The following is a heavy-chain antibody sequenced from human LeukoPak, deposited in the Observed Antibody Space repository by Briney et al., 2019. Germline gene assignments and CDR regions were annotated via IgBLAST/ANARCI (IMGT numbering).Heavy chain of an antibody. CDR1: GGSISRYY. V-gene: IGHV4-59*07. Sequence: KPSDSLSLTCTVSGGSISRYYWSWIPQPPGRGREWICYTYYSGSTSYNSSLKSRATISLDTPKNQFSQKLTSLTAADTAVYYCARSFDSRGYYFYGMDVWGQGATVTVSS. D-gene: IGHD3-22*01. CDR3: ARSFDSRGYYFYGMDV. J-gene: IGHJ6*02. CDR2: TYYSGST.